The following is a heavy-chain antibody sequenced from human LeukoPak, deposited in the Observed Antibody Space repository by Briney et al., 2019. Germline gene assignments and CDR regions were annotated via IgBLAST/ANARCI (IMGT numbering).Heavy chain of an antibody. Sequence: ASGPTLVKPTQTLTLTCTFSGFSLSTSGVHVGWIRQPPGKALEWIGYIYYSGSTNYNPSLKSRVTISVDTSKNQFSLKLSSVTAADTAVYYCGASLQDYYGMDVWGQGTTVTVSS. J-gene: IGHJ6*02. CDR1: GFSLSTSGVH. CDR2: IYYSGST. V-gene: IGHV4-61*08. D-gene: IGHD1-26*01. CDR3: GASLQDYYGMDV.